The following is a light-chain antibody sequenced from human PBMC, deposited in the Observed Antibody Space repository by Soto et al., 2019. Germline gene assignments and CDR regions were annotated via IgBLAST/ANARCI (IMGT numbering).Light chain of an antibody. CDR3: QQRRTWPPFT. CDR2: DAS. Sequence: EIVLTQSPATLSLSPGERATLSCRASQSVSNFLAWYQQKPGQAPRLLIYDASTRATGILARFSGSGSGTDFALTISSLEPEDNAVYYCQQRRTWPPFTFCGGTKVAIK. CDR1: QSVSNF. V-gene: IGKV3-11*01. J-gene: IGKJ4*01.